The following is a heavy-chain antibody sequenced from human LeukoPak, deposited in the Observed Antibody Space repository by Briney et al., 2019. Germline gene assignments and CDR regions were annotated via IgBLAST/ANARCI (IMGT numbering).Heavy chain of an antibody. D-gene: IGHD3-22*01. J-gene: IGHJ4*02. CDR1: GYSFTGSG. CDR2: ISAYNGNT. CDR3: ARGLSSYYYDSIGYYYFDY. Sequence: ASVKVSCKASGYSFTGSGITWVRQAPGQGLEWMGWISAYNGNTNYAQNLQGRVTMTTGTSTSTAYMELRSLRSDDTAVYYCARGLSSYYYDSIGYYYFDYWGQGTLVTVSS. V-gene: IGHV1-18*01.